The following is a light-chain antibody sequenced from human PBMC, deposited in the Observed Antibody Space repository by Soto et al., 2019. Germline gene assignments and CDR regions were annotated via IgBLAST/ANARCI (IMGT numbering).Light chain of an antibody. CDR2: DAS. J-gene: IGKJ4*01. Sequence: ENVLTQSPGTLSLSPGERATLSCRASQTVGNNYLAWYQQKPGQAPRLLIYDASRRATGIPDRFSGSGSGTDFILTISRLEPEDFEVYYCQQYETSPLSFGGGTKVELK. CDR3: QQYETSPLS. V-gene: IGKV3-20*01. CDR1: QTVGNNY.